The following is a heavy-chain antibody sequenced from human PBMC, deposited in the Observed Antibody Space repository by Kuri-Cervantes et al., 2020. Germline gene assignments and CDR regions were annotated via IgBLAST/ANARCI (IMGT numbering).Heavy chain of an antibody. CDR3: ARGISGRDINQRYYYYGMDV. V-gene: IGHV3-30*03. Sequence: GESLKISCAASGFTFSSYGMHWVRQAPGKGLEWVAVISYDGSNKYYADSVKGRFTISRDNSKNTLYLQMNSLRAEDTAVYYCARGISGRDINQRYYYYGMDVWGQGTTVTVSS. CDR2: ISYDGSNK. D-gene: IGHD5-12*01. J-gene: IGHJ6*02. CDR1: GFTFSSYG.